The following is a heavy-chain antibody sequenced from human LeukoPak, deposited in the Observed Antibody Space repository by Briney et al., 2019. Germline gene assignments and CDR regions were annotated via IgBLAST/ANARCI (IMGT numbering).Heavy chain of an antibody. CDR2: ISAYNGNT. D-gene: IGHD3-3*01. V-gene: IGHV1-18*01. CDR1: GYTFTSYG. Sequence: ASVKVSCKASGYTFTSYGISWVRQAPGQGLEWMGWISAYNGNTNYAQKLQGRVTMTTDTSTSTAYMELRSLRSDDTAVYYCARDRRYYDFWSGGGYGMDVWGQGTTVIVSS. CDR3: ARDRRYYDFWSGGGYGMDV. J-gene: IGHJ6*02.